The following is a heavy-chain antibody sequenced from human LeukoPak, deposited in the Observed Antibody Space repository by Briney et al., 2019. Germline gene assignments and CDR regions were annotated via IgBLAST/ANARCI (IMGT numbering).Heavy chain of an antibody. D-gene: IGHD1-7*01. CDR3: ARRNWNYDH. V-gene: IGHV4-34*01. CDR2: INHSGST. CDR1: GGSFSGYY. Sequence: SETLSLTCAVYGGSFSGYYWSWIRQPPGKGLEWIGEINHSGSTNYNPSLKSRVTISVDTSKNQFSLKLSSVTAADTAVYYCARRNWNYDHWGQGTLVTVSS. J-gene: IGHJ5*02.